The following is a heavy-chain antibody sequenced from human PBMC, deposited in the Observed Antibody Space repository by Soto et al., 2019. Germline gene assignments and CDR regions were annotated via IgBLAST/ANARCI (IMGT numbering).Heavy chain of an antibody. V-gene: IGHV4-30-4*01. CDR3: ARDPARYCSGGSCSGTNWSDP. J-gene: IGHJ5*02. D-gene: IGHD2-15*01. CDR1: GGSISSGDYY. CDR2: IYYSGST. Sequence: QVQLQESGPGLVKPSQTLSLTCTVSGGSISSGDYYWSWIRQPPGKGLEWIGYIYYSGSTYYNPSLKSRVTISVDTSKNQFSLKLSSVTAADTAVYYCARDPARYCSGGSCSGTNWSDPWGQGTLVTVSS.